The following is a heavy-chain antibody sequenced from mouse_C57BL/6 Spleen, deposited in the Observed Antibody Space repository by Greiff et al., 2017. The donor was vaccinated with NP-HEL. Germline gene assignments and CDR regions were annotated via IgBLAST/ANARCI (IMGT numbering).Heavy chain of an antibody. CDR3: TEYYGSSFYAMDY. CDR2: IRLKSDNYAT. Sequence: EVKLVESGGGLVQPGGSMKLSCVASGFTFSNYWMNWVRQSPEKGLEWVAQIRLKSDNYATHYAESVKGRFTISRDDSKSSVYLQMNNLRAEDTGIYYCTEYYGSSFYAMDYWGQGTSVTVSS. J-gene: IGHJ4*01. D-gene: IGHD1-1*01. CDR1: GFTFSNYW. V-gene: IGHV6-3*01.